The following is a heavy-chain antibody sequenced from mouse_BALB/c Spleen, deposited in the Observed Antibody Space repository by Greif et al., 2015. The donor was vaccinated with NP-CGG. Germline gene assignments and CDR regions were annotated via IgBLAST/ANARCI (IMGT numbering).Heavy chain of an antibody. CDR1: GYTFTDYY. CDR3: ARRTGTEAMDY. CDR2: IYPGSGNT. Sequence: QVQLKESGPELVKPGASVKISCKASGYTFTDYYINWVKQKPGQGLEWIGWIYPGSGNTKYNEKFKGKATLTVDTSSSTVYMQRSSLTSEDTAVYFCARRTGTEAMDYWGQGTSLTISS. V-gene: IGHV1-84*02. J-gene: IGHJ4*01. D-gene: IGHD4-1*01.